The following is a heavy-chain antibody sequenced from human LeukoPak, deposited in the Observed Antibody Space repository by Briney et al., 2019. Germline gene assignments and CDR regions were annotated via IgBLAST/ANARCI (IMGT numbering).Heavy chain of an antibody. V-gene: IGHV4-61*05. CDR2: IYYSGST. J-gene: IGHJ4*02. CDR1: GGSISSSSYY. Sequence: PSETLSLTCTVSGGSISSSSYYWGWIRQPPGKGLEWIGYIYYSGSTNYNPSLKSRVTISVDTSKNQFSLKLSSVTAADTAVYYCARVLRYCSGGSCSLNFDYWGQGTLVTVSS. CDR3: ARVLRYCSGGSCSLNFDY. D-gene: IGHD2-15*01.